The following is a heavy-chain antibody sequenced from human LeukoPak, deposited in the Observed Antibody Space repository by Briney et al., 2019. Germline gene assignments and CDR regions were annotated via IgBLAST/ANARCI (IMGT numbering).Heavy chain of an antibody. J-gene: IGHJ4*02. D-gene: IGHD5-18*01. CDR1: GFTFSSYA. CDR2: ISGNGGST. CDR3: AKDVRGYSYGSGFDY. V-gene: IGHV3-23*01. Sequence: PGGSLRLSCAASGFTFSSYAMSWVRQAPGKGLEWVSVISGNGGSTHYADSVKGRFTISRDNSKNTLYLQMNSLRAEDTAVYYCAKDVRGYSYGSGFDYWGQGTLVTVSS.